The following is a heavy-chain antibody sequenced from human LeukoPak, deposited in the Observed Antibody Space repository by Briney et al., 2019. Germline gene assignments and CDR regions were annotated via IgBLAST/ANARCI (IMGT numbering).Heavy chain of an antibody. CDR2: ISSSSSYT. V-gene: IGHV3-11*05. CDR3: AREGYYYDSSGYRNFDY. Sequence: GGSLRPSCAASGFTFSDYYMSWIRQAPGKGLEWVSYISSSSSYTNYADSVKGRFTISRDNAKNSLYLQMNSLRAEDTAVYYCAREGYYYDSSGYRNFDYWGQGTLVTVSS. J-gene: IGHJ4*02. D-gene: IGHD3-22*01. CDR1: GFTFSDYY.